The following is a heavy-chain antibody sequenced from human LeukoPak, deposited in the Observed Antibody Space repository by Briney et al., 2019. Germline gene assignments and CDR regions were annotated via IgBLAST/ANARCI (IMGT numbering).Heavy chain of an antibody. CDR2: INHSGST. D-gene: IGHD3-3*01. V-gene: IGHV4-34*01. Sequence: SETLSLTCAVYGGSFSGYYWSWIRQPPGKGLEWIGEINHSGSTNYNPSLKSRVTISVDTSKNQFSLKLSSVTAADPAVYYCARGSYDFWSGLLDYWGQGTLVTVSS. CDR3: ARGSYDFWSGLLDY. J-gene: IGHJ4*02. CDR1: GGSFSGYY.